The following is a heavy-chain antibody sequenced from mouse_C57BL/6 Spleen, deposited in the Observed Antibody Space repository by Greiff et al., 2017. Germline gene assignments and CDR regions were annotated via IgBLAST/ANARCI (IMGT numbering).Heavy chain of an antibody. CDR3: ARDRYYDYDGGFDY. CDR2: ISDGGSYT. Sequence: EVKLVESGGGLVKPGGSLKLSCAASGFTFSSYAMSWVRQTPEKRLEWVATISDGGSYTYYPDNVKGRFTISRDNAKNNLYLQMSHLKSEDTAMYYCARDRYYDYDGGFDYWGQGTTLTVSS. J-gene: IGHJ2*01. D-gene: IGHD2-4*01. CDR1: GFTFSSYA. V-gene: IGHV5-4*01.